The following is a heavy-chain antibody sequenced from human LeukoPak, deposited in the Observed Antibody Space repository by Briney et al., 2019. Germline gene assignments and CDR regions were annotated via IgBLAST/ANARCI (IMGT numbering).Heavy chain of an antibody. Sequence: GGSLRLSCAASGFTFNTYFMHWVRQAPGKGLEWVALISHDGSILAYADSVKGQFTISRDNSKNTLYLQMNSRRAEGTAVYYCAREHSFITVSGRWFDFWGQGTLVTVSS. CDR1: GFTFNTYF. CDR2: ISHDGSIL. J-gene: IGHJ4*02. D-gene: IGHD6-19*01. CDR3: AREHSFITVSGRWFDF. V-gene: IGHV3-30*04.